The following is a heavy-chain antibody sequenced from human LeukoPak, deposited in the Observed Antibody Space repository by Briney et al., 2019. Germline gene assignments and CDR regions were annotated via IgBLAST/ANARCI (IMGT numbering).Heavy chain of an antibody. CDR1: GFTFSSYG. CDR3: ANLGYCSGGSCNRGNDAFDI. V-gene: IGHV3-30*18. Sequence: PGRSLRLSCAASGFTFSSYGMHWVRQAPGKGLEWVAVISYDGSNKYYADSVKGRFTISRDNSKNTLYLQMNSLRAEDTAVYYCANLGYCSGGSCNRGNDAFDIWGQGTTVTVSS. J-gene: IGHJ3*02. CDR2: ISYDGSNK. D-gene: IGHD2-15*01.